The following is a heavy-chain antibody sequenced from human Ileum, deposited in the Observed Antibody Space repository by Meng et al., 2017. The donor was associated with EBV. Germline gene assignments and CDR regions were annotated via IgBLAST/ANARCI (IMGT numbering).Heavy chain of an antibody. CDR1: GYTFINHD. J-gene: IGHJ5*02. Sequence: VQWGQSGAEVKKPGASVKVSSKAAGYTFINHDIDWFRQAPGQGLEWMGWMNSNSGNTGYGQKFQDRVTMTRNTSISTAYMELSSLTSEDTALYYCARGSGAGGRDWFDPWGQGTLVTVSS. D-gene: IGHD3-16*01. CDR3: ARGSGAGGRDWFDP. V-gene: IGHV1-8*02. CDR2: MNSNSGNT.